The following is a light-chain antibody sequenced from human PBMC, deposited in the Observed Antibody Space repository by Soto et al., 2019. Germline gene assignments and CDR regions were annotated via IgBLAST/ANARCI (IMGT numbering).Light chain of an antibody. Sequence: EIVMTQSPATLSVSPGERATLSCMASQSVSSNLAWYQQKPGHSPRLLIYGASTRATGIPAWFSGSGSGTEVTLSISSLQSEYFAVYYCQQNKSGHFTFGPGTKVDIK. J-gene: IGKJ3*01. V-gene: IGKV3-15*01. CDR2: GAS. CDR1: QSVSSN. CDR3: QQNKSGHFT.